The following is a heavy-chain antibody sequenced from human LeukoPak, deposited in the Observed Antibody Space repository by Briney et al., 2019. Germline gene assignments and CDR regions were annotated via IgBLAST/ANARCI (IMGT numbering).Heavy chain of an antibody. CDR2: IYYSGST. Sequence: SETLSLTCTVSGRSLSSYYWSWIRQPPGKGLEWIGYIYYSGSTNYNPSLKSRATISVDTPKNQFSLKLSSVTAADTAVYYCARALLWFGEFGNWFDPWGQGTLVTVSS. J-gene: IGHJ5*02. CDR3: ARALLWFGEFGNWFDP. D-gene: IGHD3-10*01. V-gene: IGHV4-59*01. CDR1: GRSLSSYY.